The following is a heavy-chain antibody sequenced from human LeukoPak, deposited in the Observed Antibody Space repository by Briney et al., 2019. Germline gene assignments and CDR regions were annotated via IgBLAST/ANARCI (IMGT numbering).Heavy chain of an antibody. J-gene: IGHJ4*02. D-gene: IGHD3-22*01. CDR1: GYTFTSYY. CDR3: ARGLRYYDSSGYYYYYFDY. V-gene: IGHV1-2*02. CDR2: INPNSGGT. Sequence: ASVKVSCKASGYTFTSYYMHWVRQAPGQGLEWMGWINPNSGGTNYAQKFQGRVTMTRDTSISTAYMELSRLRSDDTAVYYCARGLRYYDSSGYYYYYFDYWGQGTLVTVSS.